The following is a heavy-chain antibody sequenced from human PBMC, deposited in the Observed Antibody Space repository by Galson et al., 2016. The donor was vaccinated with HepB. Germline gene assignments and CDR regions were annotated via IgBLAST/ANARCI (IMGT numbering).Heavy chain of an antibody. J-gene: IGHJ5*02. D-gene: IGHD3-22*01. CDR2: INPNRSVT. CDR3: AKGSDYYESGGNWFDP. V-gene: IGHV1-2*02. CDR1: GYTFINYY. Sequence: SVKVSCKASGYTFINYYIHWVRQAPGQGLEWMGWINPNRSVTKYAQKFQGRVSMTRDTSTVTAYMELSRLGSDDTAVYFCAKGSDYYESGGNWFDPWGQGTLVTVSS.